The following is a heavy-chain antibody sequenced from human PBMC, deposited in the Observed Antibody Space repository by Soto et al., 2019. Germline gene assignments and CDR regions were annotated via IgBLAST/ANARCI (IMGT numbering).Heavy chain of an antibody. CDR2: IYYSGST. Sequence: SETLSLTCTVSGGSISSGGYYWSWIRQHPGKGLEWIGYIYYSGSTYYNPSLKSRVTISVDTSKNQFSLKLSSVTAADTAVYYCARSKFYIVAPRGAFDIWGQGTMVTVSS. CDR1: GGSISSGGYY. V-gene: IGHV4-31*03. J-gene: IGHJ3*02. D-gene: IGHD2-15*01. CDR3: ARSKFYIVAPRGAFDI.